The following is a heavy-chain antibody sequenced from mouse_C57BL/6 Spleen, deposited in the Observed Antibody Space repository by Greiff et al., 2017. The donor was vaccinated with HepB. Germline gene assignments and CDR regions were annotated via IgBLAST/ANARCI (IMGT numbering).Heavy chain of an antibody. CDR1: GYTFTSYW. Sequence: VQLQQSGAELVMPGASVKLSCKASGYTFTSYWMHWVKQRPGQGLEWIGEIDPSDSYTNYNQQFKGKSTLTVDKSSSTAYMQLSSLTYEDSAVYYCARDYSNYVRTFFAYWGQGTLVTVSA. J-gene: IGHJ3*01. V-gene: IGHV1-69*01. CDR2: IDPSDSYT. D-gene: IGHD2-5*01. CDR3: ARDYSNYVRTFFAY.